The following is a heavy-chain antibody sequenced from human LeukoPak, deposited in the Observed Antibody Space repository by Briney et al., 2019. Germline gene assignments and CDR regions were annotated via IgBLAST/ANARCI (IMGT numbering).Heavy chain of an antibody. V-gene: IGHV3-15*01. D-gene: IGHD3-10*01. Sequence: PGGSLRLSCAASGFSFSDNHMTWVRQAPGKGLEWVGRTKSKADGWTTEYAVSVKGRFNISRDDSKNTLYLQIYSLKTEDTAVYYCTTVHGAGPVNFDHWGQGSLVTVSS. CDR3: TTVHGAGPVNFDH. CDR2: TKSKADGWTT. J-gene: IGHJ4*02. CDR1: GFSFSDNH.